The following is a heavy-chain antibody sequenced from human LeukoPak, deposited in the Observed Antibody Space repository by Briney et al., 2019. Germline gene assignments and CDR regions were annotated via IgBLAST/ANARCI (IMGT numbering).Heavy chain of an antibody. D-gene: IGHD6-13*01. V-gene: IGHV4-34*01. Sequence: PSETLSLTCAVYGGSFSGYYWSWIRQPPGKGLEWIGEINHSGSTNYNPSLKSRVTISVDTPKNQFSLKLSSVTAADTAVYYCARGAGTSPFDYWGQGTLVTVSS. CDR1: GGSFSGYY. J-gene: IGHJ4*02. CDR3: ARGAGTSPFDY. CDR2: INHSGST.